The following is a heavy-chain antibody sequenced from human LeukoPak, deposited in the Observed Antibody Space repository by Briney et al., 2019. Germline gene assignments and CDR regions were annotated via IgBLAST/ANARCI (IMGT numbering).Heavy chain of an antibody. CDR1: GFTFSSYA. CDR3: AKVASSGPFDY. V-gene: IGHV3-23*01. Sequence: GGSLRLSCAASGFTFSSYAMSWVRQAPGKSLEWVSGTGGSGGSTYYAGSVKGRFTISRDNSKNTLYLQMNSLRAEDTAVYYCAKVASSGPFDYWSKGTLVTVSS. D-gene: IGHD3-22*01. J-gene: IGHJ4*02. CDR2: TGGSGGST.